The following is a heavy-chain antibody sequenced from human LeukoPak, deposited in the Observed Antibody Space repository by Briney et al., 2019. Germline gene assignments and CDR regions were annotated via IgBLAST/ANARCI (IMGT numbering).Heavy chain of an antibody. D-gene: IGHD3-22*01. CDR3: AREKYYYDSSGYYRWFDP. V-gene: IGHV3-48*03. Sequence: GGSLRPSCAASGFTFSSYEMNWVRQAPGKGLEWVSYISSSGSTIYYADSVKGRFTISRDNAKNSLYLQMNSLRAEDTAVYYCAREKYYYDSSGYYRWFDPWGQGTLVTVSS. CDR2: ISSSGSTI. CDR1: GFTFSSYE. J-gene: IGHJ5*02.